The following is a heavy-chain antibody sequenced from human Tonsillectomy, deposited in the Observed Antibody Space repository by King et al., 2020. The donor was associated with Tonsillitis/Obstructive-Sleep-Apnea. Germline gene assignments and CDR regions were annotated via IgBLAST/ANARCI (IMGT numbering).Heavy chain of an antibody. Sequence: QLVQSGAEVKKPGSSVKVSCKASGGTFSSYAISWVRQAPGQGLEWMGGIIPIFGTANYAQKFQGGVTITADESTSTAYMELSSLRSEDTAVYYCAKTRLGYCSSTSCFAGWYFDLWGRGTLVTVSS. V-gene: IGHV1-69*12. J-gene: IGHJ2*01. D-gene: IGHD2-2*01. CDR3: AKTRLGYCSSTSCFAGWYFDL. CDR2: IIPIFGTA. CDR1: GGTFSSYA.